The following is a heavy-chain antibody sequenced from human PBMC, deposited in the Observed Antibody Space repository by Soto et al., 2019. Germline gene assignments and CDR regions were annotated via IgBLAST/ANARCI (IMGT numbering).Heavy chain of an antibody. CDR3: AKGRGFGGRWDWFDP. V-gene: IGHV4-34*01. CDR1: GGSFSGYY. D-gene: IGHD2-15*01. CDR2: INHSGST. Sequence: PSETLSLTCAVYGGSFSGYYWSWIRQPPGKGLEWIGEINHSGSTNYNPSLKSRVTISVDTSKNQFSLKLSSVTAADTAVYYCAKGRGFGGRWDWFDPWGQGTLVTVSS. J-gene: IGHJ5*02.